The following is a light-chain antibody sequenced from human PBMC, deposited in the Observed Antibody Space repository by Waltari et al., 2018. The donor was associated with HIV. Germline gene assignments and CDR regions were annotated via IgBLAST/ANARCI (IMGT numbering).Light chain of an antibody. CDR3: CSYAGSSTSWV. CDR1: SSDVGSYNL. Sequence: QSALTQPASVSGSPGQSITISCTGTSSDVGSYNLVSWYQQHPGKATKLIIYEGSKRPSGVSKRFSGSKAGNTADLTISGLQAEDEADYYCCSYAGSSTSWVFGGGTKLTVL. J-gene: IGLJ3*02. V-gene: IGLV2-23*01. CDR2: EGS.